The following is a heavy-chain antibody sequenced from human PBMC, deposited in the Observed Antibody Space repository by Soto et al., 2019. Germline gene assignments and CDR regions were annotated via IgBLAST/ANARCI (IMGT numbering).Heavy chain of an antibody. CDR1: GFTFSSYW. J-gene: IGHJ4*02. CDR2: INSDGSST. D-gene: IGHD5-12*01. Sequence: GGSLRLSCAASGFTFSSYWMHWVRQAPGKGLVWVSRINSDGSSTSYADSVKGRFTISRDNSKNTLYLQMNSLRAEDTAVYYCAKPDIVATITPVAFDYWGQGTLVTVSS. CDR3: AKPDIVATITPVAFDY. V-gene: IGHV3-74*01.